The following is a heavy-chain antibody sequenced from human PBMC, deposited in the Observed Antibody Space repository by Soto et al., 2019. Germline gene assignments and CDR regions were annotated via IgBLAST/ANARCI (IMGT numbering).Heavy chain of an antibody. J-gene: IGHJ4*02. V-gene: IGHV1-46*01. D-gene: IGHD2-15*01. CDR1: GYTFTSYY. CDR3: ARQGYCSGGSCYDYFDY. CDR2: INPSGGST. Sequence: GASVKVSCKASGYTFTSYYMHWVRQAPGQGLEWMGIINPSGGSTSYAQKLQGRVTMTRDTSTSTVYMELSSLRSEDTAVYYCARQGYCSGGSCYDYFDYWGQGTLVTVSS.